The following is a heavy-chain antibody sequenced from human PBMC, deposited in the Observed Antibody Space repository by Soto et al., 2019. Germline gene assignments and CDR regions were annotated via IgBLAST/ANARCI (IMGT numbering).Heavy chain of an antibody. Sequence: ASVKVSCKASGGTFSSYAISWVRQAPGQGLEWMGGIIPIFGTANYAQKFQGRVTITADESTSTAYMELSSLRSEDTAVYYCARVRESSMDDQSGSRHYYYYGMDVWGQGTTVTVSS. CDR1: GGTFSSYA. D-gene: IGHD3-10*01. CDR3: ARVRESSMDDQSGSRHYYYYGMDV. CDR2: IIPIFGTA. V-gene: IGHV1-69*13. J-gene: IGHJ6*02.